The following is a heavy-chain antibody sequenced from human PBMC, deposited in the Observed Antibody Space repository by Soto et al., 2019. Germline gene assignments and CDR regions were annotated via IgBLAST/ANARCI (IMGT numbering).Heavy chain of an antibody. J-gene: IGHJ4*02. V-gene: IGHV4-4*02. CDR1: GGSISSSNW. Sequence: QVQLQESGPGLVKPSGTLSLTCAVSGGSISSSNWWSWVRQPPGKGLEWIGEIYHSGSTNYNPSLESRVTKSVDKSNPQCSLKLSSVTAGDTAVYDCARRTVRPYGDLDYWGQGTLVTVSS. D-gene: IGHD4-17*01. CDR2: IYHSGST. CDR3: ARRTVRPYGDLDY.